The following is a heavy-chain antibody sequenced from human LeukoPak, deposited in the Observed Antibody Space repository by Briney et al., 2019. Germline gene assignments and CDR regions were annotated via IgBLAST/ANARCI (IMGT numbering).Heavy chain of an antibody. CDR2: ISWSDGST. V-gene: IGHV3-23*01. CDR3: ARDDRGYSGFHFDH. CDR1: GLTFSSYT. Sequence: PGGSLRLSCAASGLTFSSYTMNWVREAPGQGLESVSGISWSDGSTYYADSVKGRFTISRDNSKNTLYLQMNSLRAEDTAVYYCARDDRGYSGFHFDHWGLGTLVTVSS. J-gene: IGHJ4*02. D-gene: IGHD5-12*01.